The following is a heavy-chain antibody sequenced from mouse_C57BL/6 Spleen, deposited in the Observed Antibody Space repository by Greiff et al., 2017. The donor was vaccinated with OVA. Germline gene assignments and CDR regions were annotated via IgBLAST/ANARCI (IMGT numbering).Heavy chain of an antibody. CDR3: ARKGGYSSYYYAMDY. CDR1: GYTFTSYW. Sequence: QVQLQQPGAELVMPGASVKLSCKASGYTFTSYWMHWVKQRPGQGLEWIGEIDPSDSYTNYNQKFKGKSTLTVNKSSSTAYMQLRSLTSEDSAVYYCARKGGYSSYYYAMDYWGQGTSVTVSS. CDR2: IDPSDSYT. D-gene: IGHD2-3*01. J-gene: IGHJ4*01. V-gene: IGHV1-69*01.